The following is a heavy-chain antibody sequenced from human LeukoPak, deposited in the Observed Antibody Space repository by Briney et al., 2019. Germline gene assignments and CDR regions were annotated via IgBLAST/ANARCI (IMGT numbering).Heavy chain of an antibody. CDR2: INNSGST. Sequence: SETLSLTCTVSGGSISTFYWTWIRQPAGKGLEWIGRINNSGSTNYSPSLRSRVSMSVDRSKNQFSVTLSSVTAADTAVYFCAREGGDPKWLDPWGQGTLVTVSS. V-gene: IGHV4-4*07. D-gene: IGHD6-25*01. J-gene: IGHJ5*02. CDR3: AREGGDPKWLDP. CDR1: GGSISTFY.